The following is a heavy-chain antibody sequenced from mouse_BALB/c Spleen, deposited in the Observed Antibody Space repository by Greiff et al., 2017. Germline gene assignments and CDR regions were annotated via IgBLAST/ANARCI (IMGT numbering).Heavy chain of an antibody. CDR2: ISSGGSYT. J-gene: IGHJ2*01. CDR3: ARYYGSSYFDY. V-gene: IGHV5-9-4*01. CDR1: GFTFSSYA. D-gene: IGHD1-1*01. Sequence: DVMLVESGGGLVKPGGSLKLSCAASGFTFSSYAMSWVRQSPEKRLEWVAEISSGGSYTYYPDTVTGRFTISRDNAKNTLYLEMSSLRSEDTAMYYCARYYGSSYFDYWGQGTTLTVSS.